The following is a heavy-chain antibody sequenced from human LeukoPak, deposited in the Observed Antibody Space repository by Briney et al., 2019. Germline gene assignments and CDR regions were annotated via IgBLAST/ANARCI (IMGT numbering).Heavy chain of an antibody. Sequence: SETLSLTCAVYGGSFSGYYWSWIRQPPGKGLEWIGEINHSGSTNYNPSPKSRVTISVGTSKNQFSLKLSSVTAADTAVYYCARRVPLTNFDYWGQGTLVTVSS. CDR3: ARRVPLTNFDY. D-gene: IGHD4-11*01. CDR1: GGSFSGYY. J-gene: IGHJ4*02. CDR2: INHSGST. V-gene: IGHV4-34*01.